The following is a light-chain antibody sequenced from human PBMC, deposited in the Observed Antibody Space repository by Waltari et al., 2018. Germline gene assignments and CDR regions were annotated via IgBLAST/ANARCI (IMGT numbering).Light chain of an antibody. CDR3: QQYYSFPWT. J-gene: IGKJ1*01. CDR2: AAS. Sequence: AIWMTQSPSLLSASPGDRVTISCRMSPGISSYLAWYQQKPGKAPELLIYAASTLQSGVPSRFSGSGSGTDFTLTISCLQSEDFATYYCQQYYSFPWTFGQGTKVEIK. CDR1: PGISSY. V-gene: IGKV1D-8*02.